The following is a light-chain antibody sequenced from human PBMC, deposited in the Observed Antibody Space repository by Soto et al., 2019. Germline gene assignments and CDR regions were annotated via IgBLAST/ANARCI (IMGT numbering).Light chain of an antibody. CDR2: AAS. J-gene: IGKJ2*01. V-gene: IGKV1-39*01. Sequence: DIQMTQSPATLSASVGDRVTITCRAGQSIGNALNWYQQKPGRAPKLLIYAASSLQSGVPSRFSGSGSGTEFTLTISSLQPDDLATYYCQQRFTTVRTFGQGTKLDIK. CDR1: QSIGNA. CDR3: QQRFTTVRT.